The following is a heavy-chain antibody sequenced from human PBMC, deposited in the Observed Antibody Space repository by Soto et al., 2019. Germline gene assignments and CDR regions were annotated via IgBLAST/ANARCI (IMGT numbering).Heavy chain of an antibody. CDR3: ARPSGSYSYYYAMDV. Sequence: ETLSLTCTVSGGSIRSFYWTWIRQPPGRGLEWIGNIYYSVTTNYNPSLKNRVTMSVDTSKNQFSLMLSSVTAADTAVYYCARPSGSYSYYYAMDVWGQGTTVTVSS. D-gene: IGHD1-26*01. J-gene: IGHJ6*02. CDR1: GGSIRSFY. CDR2: IYYSVTT. V-gene: IGHV4-59*01.